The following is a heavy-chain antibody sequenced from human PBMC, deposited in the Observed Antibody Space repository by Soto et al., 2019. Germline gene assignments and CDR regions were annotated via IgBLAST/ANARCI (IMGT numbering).Heavy chain of an antibody. J-gene: IGHJ5*02. V-gene: IGHV1-18*01. CDR2: ISAYNGNT. CDR1: GYTFTSYG. D-gene: IGHD3-10*01. Sequence: QVQLVQSGAEVKKPGASVKVSCKASGYTFTSYGISWVRQAPGEGREWRGWISAYNGNTNYAQKLQGRVTRPTETSRSTAYMEQTSMRSDDTAVYYCAGGADYYGSGTELPLFDPWGQGTLVTVSS. CDR3: AGGADYYGSGTELPLFDP.